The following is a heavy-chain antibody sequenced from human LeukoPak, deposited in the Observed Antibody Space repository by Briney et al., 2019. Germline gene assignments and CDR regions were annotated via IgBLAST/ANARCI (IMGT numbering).Heavy chain of an antibody. Sequence: AETLSLICAVYCGSFSGYYWIGIRQPPGRGREWIGEINHSGSTNYNASLKTRVTISVDTSKNQFSLELSSVTAADTAVYYCARGPGRWLQLCYFDYWGQGTLVTVSS. V-gene: IGHV4-34*01. CDR2: INHSGST. D-gene: IGHD5-24*01. CDR3: ARGPGRWLQLCYFDY. J-gene: IGHJ4*02. CDR1: CGSFSGYY.